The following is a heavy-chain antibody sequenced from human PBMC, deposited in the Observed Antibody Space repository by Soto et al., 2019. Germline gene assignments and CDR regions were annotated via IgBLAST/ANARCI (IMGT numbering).Heavy chain of an antibody. CDR2: IHYSGST. Sequence: TLSLTCTVSGGSISSGGFHWSWIRQHPGKGLEWIGYIHYSGSTYYNPSLKSRVTISVDTSKNQFSLRLSSVTAADTAVYYCARDGYCGGDCYSAAFDIWGQGTMVTVSS. D-gene: IGHD2-21*02. CDR3: ARDGYCGGDCYSAAFDI. J-gene: IGHJ3*02. CDR1: GGSISSGGFH. V-gene: IGHV4-31*03.